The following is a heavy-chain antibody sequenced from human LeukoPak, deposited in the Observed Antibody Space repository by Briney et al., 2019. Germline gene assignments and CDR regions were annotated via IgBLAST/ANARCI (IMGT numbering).Heavy chain of an antibody. J-gene: IGHJ4*02. CDR1: GGSISSSSYY. CDR2: IYSSGST. D-gene: IGHD3-3*01. Sequence: SETLSLTCTVSGGSISSSSYYWGWIRQPPGKGLEWIGSIYSSGSTYYNPSLKSRVTISIDTSKNQVSLKLSPVTAADTAVYYCARHGVTSSGYYWDWGQGTLVTVSS. CDR3: ARHGVTSSGYYWD. V-gene: IGHV4-39*01.